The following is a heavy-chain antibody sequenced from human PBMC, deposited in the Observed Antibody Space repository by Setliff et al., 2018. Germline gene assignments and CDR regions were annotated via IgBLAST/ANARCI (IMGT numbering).Heavy chain of an antibody. CDR3: ARRGPYYYDNSGYYFLNTFDT. D-gene: IGHD3-22*01. V-gene: IGHV4-34*01. Sequence: SETLSLTCAVYGGSFSGYFWSWLRQPPGRGLEWIGEINHSGSTSYNPSLKSRVTISVDTSKNQFSLNLSSVTAADTAVYYCARRGPYYYDNSGYYFLNTFDTWGQGTMGTVSS. CDR2: INHSGST. CDR1: GGSFSGYF. J-gene: IGHJ3*02.